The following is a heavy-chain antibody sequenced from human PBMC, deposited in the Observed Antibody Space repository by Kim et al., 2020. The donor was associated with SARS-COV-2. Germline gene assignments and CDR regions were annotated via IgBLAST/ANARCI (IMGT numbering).Heavy chain of an antibody. CDR1: GFTFSSYS. V-gene: IGHV3-23*01. CDR2: LSGSGGST. Sequence: GGSLRLSCAATGFTFSSYSMTWVRQAPGKGLEWVSSLSGSGGSTYYADSVKGRFTISRDNSKNTLYLQMNSLRADDTAVYYCAKDGSGAGGHYFYYGMDVWGQGTAVTVSS. CDR3: AKDGSGAGGHYFYYGMDV. D-gene: IGHD6-13*01. J-gene: IGHJ6*01.